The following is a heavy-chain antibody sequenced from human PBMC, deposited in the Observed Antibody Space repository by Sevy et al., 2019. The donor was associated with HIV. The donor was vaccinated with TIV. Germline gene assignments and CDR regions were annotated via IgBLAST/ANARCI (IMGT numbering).Heavy chain of an antibody. V-gene: IGHV3-30*04. CDR1: GFSFSDYA. J-gene: IGHJ4*02. CDR2: ISYDGRNK. Sequence: GGSLRLSCAASGFSFSDYAMHWVRQSPGKGLEWVAMISYDGRNKDYADFVKGRFTLSRDNSKNTLFLQMNSLTTEDTAVYYCARELPHLLPWELSRGSDYWGQGTLVTVSS. D-gene: IGHD1-26*01. CDR3: ARELPHLLPWELSRGSDY.